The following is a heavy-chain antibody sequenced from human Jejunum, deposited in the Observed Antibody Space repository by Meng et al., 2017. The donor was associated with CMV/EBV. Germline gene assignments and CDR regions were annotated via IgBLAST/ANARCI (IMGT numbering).Heavy chain of an antibody. CDR1: GYTFTTYG. Sequence: QVQLVQSGAEVKKPGASVKVSCKTSGYTFTTYGISWVRQAPGQGLEWVGWSSTSNGNTHYAQKVQDRVTMTTDTSTSTAYMELRSLTSDDTAVYYCVRDFWSDFYAYWGQGTLVTVSS. J-gene: IGHJ4*02. CDR2: SSTSNGNT. V-gene: IGHV1-18*01. CDR3: VRDFWSDFYAY. D-gene: IGHD3-3*01.